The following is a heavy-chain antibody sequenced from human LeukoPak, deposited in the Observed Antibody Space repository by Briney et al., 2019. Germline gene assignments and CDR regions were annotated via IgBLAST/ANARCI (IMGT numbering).Heavy chain of an antibody. Sequence: GGSLRLSCAASELTLSNYCMTWVRQGPGKGLEWVATIKRDGTETYYVDSVRGRFTISRDNAENSVYLRMNSLRDGDTAVYYCTRGGRNTSYYWYYWGQGTLVTVSS. CDR1: ELTLSNYC. D-gene: IGHD1-26*01. CDR3: TRGGRNTSYYWYY. V-gene: IGHV3-7*01. J-gene: IGHJ4*02. CDR2: IKRDGTET.